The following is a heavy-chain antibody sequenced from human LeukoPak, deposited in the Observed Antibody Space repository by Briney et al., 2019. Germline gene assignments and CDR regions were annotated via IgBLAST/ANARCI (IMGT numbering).Heavy chain of an antibody. V-gene: IGHV4-59*01. CDR2: IYYSGST. J-gene: IGHJ5*02. Sequence: SETLSLTCAVYGGSFSGYYWSWIRQPPGKGLEWIGYIYYSGSTNYNPSLKSRVTISVDTSKNQFSLKLSSVTAADTAVYYCARDRGDYGWFDPWGQGTLVTVSS. CDR3: ARDRGDYGWFDP. D-gene: IGHD4-17*01. CDR1: GGSFSGYY.